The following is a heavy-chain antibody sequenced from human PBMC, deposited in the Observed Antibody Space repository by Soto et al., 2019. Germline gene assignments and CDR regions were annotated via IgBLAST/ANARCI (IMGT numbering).Heavy chain of an antibody. CDR2: INPSGGST. V-gene: IGHV1-46*03. D-gene: IGHD3-3*01. Sequence: ASVKFSCKASGYTFTSYYMHWVRQAPGQGLEWMGIINPSGGSTSYAQKFHGRVTVTRDTSTSTAYMELSSLRSEDTAVYYCARSSSRSCPIFGESPLLFREVYYYYCMDVWGKGTTVTVSS. CDR1: GYTFTSYY. J-gene: IGHJ6*03. CDR3: ARSSSRSCPIFGESPLLFREVYYYYCMDV.